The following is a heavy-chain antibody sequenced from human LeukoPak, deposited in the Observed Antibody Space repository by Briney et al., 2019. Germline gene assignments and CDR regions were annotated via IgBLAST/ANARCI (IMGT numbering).Heavy chain of an antibody. CDR1: GFTFSNYV. CDR2: IWYDGSNK. CDR3: ARDLNGQVRGVLGY. D-gene: IGHD3-10*01. Sequence: GGSLRLSCAASGFTFSNYVMHWVRQAPGKGLDWVAVIWYDGSNKNYADSVKGRFTISRDNSKNTLYLQLNSLRAEDTAVYYCARDLNGQVRGVLGYWGQGTLVTVSS. V-gene: IGHV3-33*01. J-gene: IGHJ4*02.